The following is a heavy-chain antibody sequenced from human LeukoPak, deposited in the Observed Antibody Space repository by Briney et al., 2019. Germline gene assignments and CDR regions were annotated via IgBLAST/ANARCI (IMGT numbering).Heavy chain of an antibody. CDR3: ARGRFLDAFDI. D-gene: IGHD3-3*01. V-gene: IGHV4-59*01. CDR2: IYSSGST. Sequence: SETLSLTCTVSDDSISSYYWSWIRQPPGKGLEWIGYIYSSGSTNYNPSLKSRVTMSVDTSKNQFSLKLSSVTAADTAVYYCARGRFLDAFDIWGQGTMVTVSS. J-gene: IGHJ3*02. CDR1: DDSISSYY.